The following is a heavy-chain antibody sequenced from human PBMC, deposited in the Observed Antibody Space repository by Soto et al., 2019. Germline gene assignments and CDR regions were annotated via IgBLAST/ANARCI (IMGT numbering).Heavy chain of an antibody. V-gene: IGHV4-39*01. CDR2: IYYSGST. J-gene: IGHJ5*02. D-gene: IGHD3-10*01. CDR1: GGSISSSSYY. CDR3: ARQGSFGSGSYWFDP. Sequence: PSETLSLTCTVSGGSISSSSYYWGWIRQPPGKGLEWIGSIYYSGSTYYNPSLKSRVTISVDTSKNQFSLKLSSVTAADTAVYYCARQGSFGSGSYWFDPWGQGTLVTVSS.